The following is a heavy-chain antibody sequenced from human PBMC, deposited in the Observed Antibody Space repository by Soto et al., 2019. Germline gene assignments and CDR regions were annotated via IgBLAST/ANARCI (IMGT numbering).Heavy chain of an antibody. J-gene: IGHJ3*02. CDR2: ISAYNGNT. D-gene: IGHD3-22*01. Sequence: SVKVSCKASGYTFTSYGISWVRQAPGQVLEWMRWISAYNGNTNYAQKLQGRVTMTTDTSTSTAYMELRSLRSDDTVVYYCAREPITMIVVDNAFDIWGQGTMVTVSS. V-gene: IGHV1-18*01. CDR1: GYTFTSYG. CDR3: AREPITMIVVDNAFDI.